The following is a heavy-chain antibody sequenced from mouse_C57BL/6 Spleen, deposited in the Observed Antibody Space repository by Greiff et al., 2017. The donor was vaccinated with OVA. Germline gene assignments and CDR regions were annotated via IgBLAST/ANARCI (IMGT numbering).Heavy chain of an antibody. V-gene: IGHV1-52*01. D-gene: IGHD1-1*01. Sequence: QVQLQQSGAELVRPGSSVKLSCKASGYTFTSYWMHWVKQRPIQGLEWIGNIDPSDSDTHYNQKFKDKATLTVDKSSSTAYMQLSSLTSEDSAVYYCARNYGSSDRSGFAYWGQGTLVTVAA. CDR1: GYTFTSYW. J-gene: IGHJ3*01. CDR2: IDPSDSDT. CDR3: ARNYGSSDRSGFAY.